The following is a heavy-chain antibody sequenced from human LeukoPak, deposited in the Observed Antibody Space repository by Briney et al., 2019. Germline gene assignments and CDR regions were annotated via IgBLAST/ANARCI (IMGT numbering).Heavy chain of an antibody. D-gene: IGHD6-6*01. CDR1: GGSISSYY. V-gene: IGHV4-4*07. CDR2: IYTSGST. CDR3: ARAGSIAARNNWFDP. Sequence: KPSETLSLTCTVSGGSISSYYWSWIRQPAGKGLEWIGRIYTSGSTNYNPSLKSRVTMSVDTSKNQFSLKLSSVTAADTAVYYCARAGSIAARNNWFDPWGQGTLVTVSS. J-gene: IGHJ5*02.